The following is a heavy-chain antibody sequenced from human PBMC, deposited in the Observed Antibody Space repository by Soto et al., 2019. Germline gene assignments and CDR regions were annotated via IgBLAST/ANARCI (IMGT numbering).Heavy chain of an antibody. D-gene: IGHD6-19*01. J-gene: IGHJ3*02. V-gene: IGHV1-2*04. CDR2: INPNSGGT. Sequence: ASVKVSCKASGYTFTGYYMHWVRQAPGQGLEWMGWINPNSGGTNYAQKFQGWVTMTRDTSISTAYMELSRLRSDDTAVYYCARVGSSGWSFSVFDIWGQGTMVTVS. CDR3: ARVGSSGWSFSVFDI. CDR1: GYTFTGYY.